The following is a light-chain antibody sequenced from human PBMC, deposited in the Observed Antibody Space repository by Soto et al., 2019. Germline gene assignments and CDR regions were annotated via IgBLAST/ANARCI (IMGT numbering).Light chain of an antibody. CDR3: QQRSNWPPIT. Sequence: EIVLTQSPGTLSLSPGDRATLSCRASQSVSRSYLTWYQQRPGQAPRLLIYGASNRATGIPDRFSGGGSGTDFTLTISSLEPEDFAVYYCQQRSNWPPITFGQGTRLEIK. CDR2: GAS. V-gene: IGKV3D-20*02. J-gene: IGKJ5*01. CDR1: QSVSRSY.